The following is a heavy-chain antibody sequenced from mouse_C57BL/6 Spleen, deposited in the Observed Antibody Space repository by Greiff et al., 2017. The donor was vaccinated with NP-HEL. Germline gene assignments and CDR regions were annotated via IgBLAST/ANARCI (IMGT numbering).Heavy chain of an antibody. Sequence: QVQLQQPGAELVKPGASVKLSCKASGYTFTSYWMHWVKQRPGQGLEWIGMIHPNSGSTNYNEKFKSKATLTVDKSSSTAYMQLSSLTSEDSAVYYCARDYVSSPAWFAYWGQGTLVTVSA. V-gene: IGHV1-64*01. CDR2: IHPNSGST. CDR1: GYTFTSYW. CDR3: ARDYVSSPAWFAY. J-gene: IGHJ3*01. D-gene: IGHD1-1*01.